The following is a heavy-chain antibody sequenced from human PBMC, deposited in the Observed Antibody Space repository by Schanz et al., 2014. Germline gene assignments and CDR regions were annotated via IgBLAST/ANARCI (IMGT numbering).Heavy chain of an antibody. CDR2: VYTSGST. CDR1: GGSISSGSYY. J-gene: IGHJ6*02. Sequence: QVQLQESGPGLVKPSQTLSLTCSVSGGSISSGSYYWNWIRQPAGKGLEWIGRVYTSGSTNYNPSRKSRVTISVDKSKNQFSLKVRSVTAADTAVYYCARDSLRGATGGYGMDVWGQGTTVTVSS. V-gene: IGHV4-61*02. CDR3: ARDSLRGATGGYGMDV. D-gene: IGHD2-8*02.